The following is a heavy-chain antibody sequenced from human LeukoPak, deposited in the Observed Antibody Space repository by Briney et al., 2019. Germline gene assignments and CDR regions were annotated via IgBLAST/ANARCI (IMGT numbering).Heavy chain of an antibody. CDR2: IIPIFGTA. D-gene: IGHD3-16*02. V-gene: IGHV1-69*01. CDR1: GGTYSSYA. CDR3: AQSPEDEYVWGSYRPLDY. Sequence: SVNVSCKSSGGTYSSYAISWVRQAPGQGLEWMGGIIPIFGTANYAQKFQGRVTISADESTSTAYMELSSLRSEDTAVYYCAQSPEDEYVWGSYRPLDYWGQGTLVTVSS. J-gene: IGHJ4*02.